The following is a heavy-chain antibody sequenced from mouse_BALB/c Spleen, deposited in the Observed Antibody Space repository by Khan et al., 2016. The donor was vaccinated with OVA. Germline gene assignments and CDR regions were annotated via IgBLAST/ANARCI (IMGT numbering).Heavy chain of an antibody. J-gene: IGHJ2*01. Sequence: VQLKQSGPGLVKPSQSLSLTCTVTGYSITSGYGWNWIRQFPGNKLDWMGYISYSGNTNYNPSLKSRISITRDTSKNQFFLQLNSVTTEDTATYYCARTARIKYWGQGTTLTVAS. CDR2: ISYSGNT. V-gene: IGHV3-1*02. CDR1: GYSITSGYG. CDR3: ARTARIKY. D-gene: IGHD1-2*01.